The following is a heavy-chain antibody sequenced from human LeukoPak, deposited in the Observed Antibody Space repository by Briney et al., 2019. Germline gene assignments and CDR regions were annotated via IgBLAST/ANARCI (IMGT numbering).Heavy chain of an antibody. V-gene: IGHV3-33*01. CDR1: GFTFSSYG. CDR2: IWYDGSNK. CDR3: ARDKFIGVRRAIGY. D-gene: IGHD3-16*01. J-gene: IGHJ4*02. Sequence: GGSLRLSCAASGFTFSSYGMHWVRQARGKGLEWVAVIWYDGSNKYYADSVKGRFTISRDNSKNTLYLQMNSLRAEDTAVYYCARDKFIGVRRAIGYWGQGTLVTVSS.